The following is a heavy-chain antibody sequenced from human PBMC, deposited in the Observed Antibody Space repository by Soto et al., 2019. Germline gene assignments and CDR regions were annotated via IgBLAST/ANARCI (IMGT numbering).Heavy chain of an antibody. CDR3: ARDHEYYYYGMDV. CDR1: GFTFSSYG. D-gene: IGHD6-6*01. Sequence: GGSLRLSCAASGFTFSSYGMHWVRQAPGKGLEWVAVIWYDGSNKYYADSVKGRFTISRDNSKNTLYLQMNSLRAEDTAVYYCARDHEYYYYGMDVWGQGTTVTVSS. CDR2: IWYDGSNK. V-gene: IGHV3-33*01. J-gene: IGHJ6*02.